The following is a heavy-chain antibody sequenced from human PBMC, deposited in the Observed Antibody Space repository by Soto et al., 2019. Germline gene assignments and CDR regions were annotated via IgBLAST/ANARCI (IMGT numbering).Heavy chain of an antibody. CDR3: ARVVVVAATGYDYYYGMDV. Sequence: SETLSLTCTVSGGSISSSSYYWGWIRQPPGKGLEWIGSNYYSGSTYYNPSLKSRVTLSVDTSKNQFSLKLSSVTAADTAVYYCARVVVVAATGYDYYYGMDVWGQGTTVTVSS. D-gene: IGHD2-15*01. CDR2: NYYSGST. CDR1: GGSISSSSYY. J-gene: IGHJ6*02. V-gene: IGHV4-39*01.